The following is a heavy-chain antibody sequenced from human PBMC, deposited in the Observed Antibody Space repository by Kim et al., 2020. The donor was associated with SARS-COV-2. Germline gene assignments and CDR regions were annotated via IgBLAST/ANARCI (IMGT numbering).Heavy chain of an antibody. CDR3: ARDRRRSSSWYQGFDY. V-gene: IGHV4-34*01. CDR2: INHSGST. Sequence: SETLSLTCAVYGGSFSGYYWSWIRQPRGKGLEWIGEINHSGSTNYNPSLKSRVTISVDTSKNQFSLKLSSVTAADTAVYYCARDRRRSSSWYQGFDYWG. CDR1: GGSFSGYY. D-gene: IGHD6-13*01. J-gene: IGHJ4*01.